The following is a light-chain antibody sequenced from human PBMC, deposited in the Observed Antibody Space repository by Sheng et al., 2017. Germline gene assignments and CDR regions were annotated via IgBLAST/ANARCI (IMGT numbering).Light chain of an antibody. CDR3: QQYGNSPPGAIFT. J-gene: IGKJ3*01. CDR2: AAS. Sequence: EIVVTQSPATLSVSPGERATLSCRASQSVYSKLAWYQQKPGQAPRLLIYAASTRATGIPARFSGSGSGTDFTLTISRLEPEDFAVYYCQQYGNSPPGAIFTFGPGTTVDIK. V-gene: IGKV3-15*01. CDR1: QSVYSK.